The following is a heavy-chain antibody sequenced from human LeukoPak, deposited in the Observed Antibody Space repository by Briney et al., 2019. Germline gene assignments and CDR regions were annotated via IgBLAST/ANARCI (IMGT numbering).Heavy chain of an antibody. J-gene: IGHJ4*02. CDR3: ARTITMIVVSYFDY. Sequence: PSETLSLTCTVSGGSISSSSYYWGWIRQPPGKGLEWIGSIYYSGSTYYNPSLKSRVTISVDTSKNQFSLKLSSVTAADTAVYYCARTITMIVVSYFDYWGQGTLVTVSS. D-gene: IGHD3-22*01. V-gene: IGHV4-39*01. CDR1: GGSISSSSYY. CDR2: IYYSGST.